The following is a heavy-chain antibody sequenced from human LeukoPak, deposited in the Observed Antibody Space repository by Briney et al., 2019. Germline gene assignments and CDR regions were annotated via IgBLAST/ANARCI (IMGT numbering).Heavy chain of an antibody. D-gene: IGHD6-13*01. CDR1: GFTFSSYS. V-gene: IGHV3-21*01. CDR3: ARGYSSSWYQFEY. J-gene: IGHJ4*02. Sequence: GSLRLSCAGSGFTFSSYSMNWVRQAPGKGLEWVSSISTSGSYTYYADSVKGRFTISRDNAKNSLYLQMNSLRADDTAVYYCARGYSSSWYQFEYWGQGTLVTVSS. CDR2: ISTSGSYT.